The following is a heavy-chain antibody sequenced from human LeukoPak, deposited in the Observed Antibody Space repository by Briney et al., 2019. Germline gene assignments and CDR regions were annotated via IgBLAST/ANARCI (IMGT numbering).Heavy chain of an antibody. CDR3: ARQSSGWASGDY. D-gene: IGHD6-19*01. CDR2: ISSGSNAI. J-gene: IGHJ4*02. Sequence: GGSLRLSCVASGFTFNRHHMNWVRQAPGKGLEWVSYISSGSNAIYYADSVKGRFTISRDNAKNSLYLQMNSLRAEDTAVYYCARQSSGWASGDYWGQGTLVTVSS. CDR1: GFTFNRHH. V-gene: IGHV3-48*04.